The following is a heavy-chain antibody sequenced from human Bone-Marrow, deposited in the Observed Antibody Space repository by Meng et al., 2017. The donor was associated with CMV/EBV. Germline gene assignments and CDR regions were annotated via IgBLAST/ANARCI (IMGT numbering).Heavy chain of an antibody. CDR3: ARGSPGEYYTNSRGYFYFDN. D-gene: IGHD3-22*01. Sequence: ESLKISCAASGFTFSSYAMHWVRQAPDKGLEWIAYIYDNWSTNYHPSLKSRVTISVDTSKNQFSLKLTSVTAADTAVYYCARGSPGEYYTNSRGYFYFDNWGQGTLVTFSS. V-gene: IGHV4-59*01. CDR2: IYDNWST. J-gene: IGHJ4*02. CDR1: GFTFSSYA.